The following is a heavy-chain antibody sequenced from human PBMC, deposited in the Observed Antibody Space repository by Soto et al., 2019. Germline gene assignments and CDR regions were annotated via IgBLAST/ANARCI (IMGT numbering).Heavy chain of an antibody. Sequence: EVQLLESGGGLVQPGGSLRLSCAASGFTFSSYAMSWVXXXXXXXXXXXXXISGSGGSTYYADSVKGRFTISRDNXXXXXXXXXXXXXXXXXXXXXXXXXXXYCSSTXXYVGSDYWGQGTLVTVSS. D-gene: IGHD2-2*01. CDR3: XXXXXYCSSTXXYVGSDY. V-gene: IGHV3-23*01. CDR2: ISGSGGST. J-gene: IGHJ4*02. CDR1: GFTFSSYA.